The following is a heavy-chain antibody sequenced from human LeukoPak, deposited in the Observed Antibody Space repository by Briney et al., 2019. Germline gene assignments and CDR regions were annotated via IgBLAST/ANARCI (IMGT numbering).Heavy chain of an antibody. CDR1: GFTFSRYW. J-gene: IGHJ6*03. CDR2: IKEDGSEK. V-gene: IGHV3-7*01. CDR3: ARQKAVVVVAATHDEDYGDYVDYYYYMDV. D-gene: IGHD2-15*01. Sequence: AGGSLRLSCAASGFTFSRYWMSWVRQAPGKGLEWVANIKEDGSEKYYVDSVKGRLTISRDNAKNSLSLQIKSLRAEDTAVYYCARQKAVVVVAATHDEDYGDYVDYYYYMDVWGKGTTVTVSS.